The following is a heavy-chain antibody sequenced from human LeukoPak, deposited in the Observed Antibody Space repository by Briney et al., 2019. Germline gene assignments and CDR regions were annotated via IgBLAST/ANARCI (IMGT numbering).Heavy chain of an antibody. Sequence: SETLSLTCTVSGGSISSYYWSWIRQPAGKGLEWLGRIYTSGSTNYNPSLKSRVTISVDKSKNQFSLKLSSVTAADTAVYYCARDLGYYDFWSGYYTGSGTNWYFDLWGRGTLVTVSS. J-gene: IGHJ2*01. CDR2: IYTSGST. CDR3: ARDLGYYDFWSGYYTGSGTNWYFDL. D-gene: IGHD3-3*01. V-gene: IGHV4-4*07. CDR1: GGSISSYY.